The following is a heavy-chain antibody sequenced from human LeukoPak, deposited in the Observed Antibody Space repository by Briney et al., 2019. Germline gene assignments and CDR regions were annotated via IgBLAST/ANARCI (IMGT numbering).Heavy chain of an antibody. J-gene: IGHJ4*02. V-gene: IGHV3-21*01. Sequence: GGSLRLSCAASGFTFSDYSMSWVRQAPGKGLEWVSSISLSSNYIYYADSVKGRFSISRENAKNSLYLQMNTLRTEDTAVYYCARGPSVLGAIDNWGQGTLVAVSS. D-gene: IGHD3-10*01. CDR3: ARGPSVLGAIDN. CDR1: GFTFSDYS. CDR2: ISLSSNYI.